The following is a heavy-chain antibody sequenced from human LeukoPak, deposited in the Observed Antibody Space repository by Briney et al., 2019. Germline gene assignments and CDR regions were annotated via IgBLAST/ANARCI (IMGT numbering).Heavy chain of an antibody. J-gene: IGHJ4*02. CDR3: ASLASGSLGFRFDY. CDR1: GGSISSYY. D-gene: IGHD1-26*01. V-gene: IGHV4-59*01. Sequence: PSETLSLTCTISGGSISSYYWSWIRQPPGKGLEWIGYIYYSGSTNYNPSLKSRVTISVDTSKNQFSLKLSSVTAADTAVYYCASLASGSLGFRFDYWGQGTLVTVSS. CDR2: IYYSGST.